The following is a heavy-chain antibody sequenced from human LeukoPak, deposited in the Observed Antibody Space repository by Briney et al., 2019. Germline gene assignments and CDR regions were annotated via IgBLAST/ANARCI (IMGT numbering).Heavy chain of an antibody. V-gene: IGHV1-24*01. D-gene: IGHD3-3*01. CDR1: GNTLRELP. CDR3: ATRGSDFWSGFDY. Sequence: GASVKVSCKLSGNTLRELPIQWVRQAGGKGLEWMAGFDPENAEIVYAQKFQGRVTMTEDTSTNTAYMELTSLPSDDTALYYCATRGSDFWSGFDYWGQGTQVTVSS. J-gene: IGHJ4*02. CDR2: FDPENAEI.